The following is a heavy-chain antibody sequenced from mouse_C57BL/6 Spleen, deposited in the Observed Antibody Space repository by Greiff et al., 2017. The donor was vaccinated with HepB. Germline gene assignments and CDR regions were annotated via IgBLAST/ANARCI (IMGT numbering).Heavy chain of an antibody. J-gene: IGHJ2*01. Sequence: EVMLVESEGGLVQPGSSMKLSCTASGFTFSDYYMAWVRQVPEKGLEWVANINYDGSSTYYLDSLKSRFIISRDNAKNILYLQMSSLKSEDTATYYCAREYYGSSYVYFDYWGQGTTLTVSS. CDR3: AREYYGSSYVYFDY. V-gene: IGHV5-16*01. CDR1: GFTFSDYY. D-gene: IGHD1-1*01. CDR2: INYDGSST.